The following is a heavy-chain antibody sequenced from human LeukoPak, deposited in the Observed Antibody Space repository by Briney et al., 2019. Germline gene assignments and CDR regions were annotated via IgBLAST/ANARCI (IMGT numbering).Heavy chain of an antibody. CDR3: ARESGWYFFYMDV. J-gene: IGHJ6*03. Sequence: SETLSLTCAVSGGSISSGGYSWSWIRQPPGKGLEWIGYIYYSGSTYYNPSLKSRVTISVDTSKNQFSLKLSSVTAADTAVYYCARESGWYFFYMDVWGKGTTVTVSS. CDR1: GGSISSGGYS. V-gene: IGHV4-30-4*07. CDR2: IYYSGST. D-gene: IGHD6-19*01.